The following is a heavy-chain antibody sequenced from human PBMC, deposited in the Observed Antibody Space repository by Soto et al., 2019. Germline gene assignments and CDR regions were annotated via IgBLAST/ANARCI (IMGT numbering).Heavy chain of an antibody. D-gene: IGHD7-27*01. CDR3: ARYRPPLLTGDRSRDAFDI. CDR1: GFTFSSYW. V-gene: IGHV3-7*03. CDR2: IKQDGSEK. Sequence: GGSLRLSCAASGFTFSSYWMSWVRQAPGKGLEWVANIKQDGSEKCYVDSVKGRFTISRANAKNYLNLQMNRLRADDTAVYYCARYRPPLLTGDRSRDAFDIWGQGTMVTVSS. J-gene: IGHJ3*02.